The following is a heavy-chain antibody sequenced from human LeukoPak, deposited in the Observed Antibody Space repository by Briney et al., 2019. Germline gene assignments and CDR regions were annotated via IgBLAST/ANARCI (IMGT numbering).Heavy chain of an antibody. D-gene: IGHD6-6*01. J-gene: IGHJ4*02. CDR2: IKQDGSEK. V-gene: IGHV3-7*01. CDR3: ARLLWQLTRTGFDY. CDR1: GFTFSYYW. Sequence: GGSLRLSCATSGFTFSYYWMSWVRQAPGKGLEWVANIKQDGSEKNYVDSVKGRFTISRDNAKNSLYLQMNSLRAEDTAVYYCARLLWQLTRTGFDYWGQGALVTVSS.